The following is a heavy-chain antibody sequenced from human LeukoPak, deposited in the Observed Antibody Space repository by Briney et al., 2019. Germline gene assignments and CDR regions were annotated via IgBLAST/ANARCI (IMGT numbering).Heavy chain of an antibody. Sequence: SETLSLTCAVYGGSFSGYYWSWIRQPPGKGLEWIGEINHSGSTNYNPSLKSRVTISVDTSKNQFSLKLSSVTAADTAVYYCARGRSSSWYLGYYYMDVWGKGTTVTVSS. J-gene: IGHJ6*03. CDR2: INHSGST. V-gene: IGHV4-34*01. CDR3: ARGRSSSWYLGYYYMDV. D-gene: IGHD6-13*01. CDR1: GGSFSGYY.